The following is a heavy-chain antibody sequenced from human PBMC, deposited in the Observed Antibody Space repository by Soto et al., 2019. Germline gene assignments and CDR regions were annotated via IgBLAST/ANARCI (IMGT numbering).Heavy chain of an antibody. CDR3: ARPGSGYDVLTGRYFYYYHTVDV. J-gene: IGHJ6*01. CDR2: ISYDGNTK. Sequence: PGGPLRVSCAASVFIFSTYAMHWVRQPPGKGLDLVEGISYDGNTKDYADSVKGRFSISRDNSKNTVYLQMSSLRTEETAVYYCARPGSGYDVLTGRYFYYYHTVDVWGQGTTVTVSS. V-gene: IGHV3-30-3*01. CDR1: VFIFSTYA. D-gene: IGHD3-9*01.